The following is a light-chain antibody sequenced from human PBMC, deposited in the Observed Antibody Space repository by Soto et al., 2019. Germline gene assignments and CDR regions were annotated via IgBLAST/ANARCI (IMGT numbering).Light chain of an antibody. V-gene: IGKV3-20*01. CDR1: QTVSSNY. J-gene: IGKJ5*01. Sequence: EIILTQSPDTLSLSPGERATLSCRASQTVSSNYLAWCQQKPGQAPRLLIYGASNRATDIPDRFSGRGSGTDFTLTISRLEPEDFAVYYCQQYGSSPPSSTFGQGTRLEIK. CDR2: GAS. CDR3: QQYGSSPPSST.